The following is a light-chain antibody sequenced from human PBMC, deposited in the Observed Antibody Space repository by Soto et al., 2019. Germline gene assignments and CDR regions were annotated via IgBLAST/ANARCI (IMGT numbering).Light chain of an antibody. CDR2: VAS. CDR1: QSVGTN. J-gene: IGKJ1*01. V-gene: IGKV3-15*01. Sequence: EIVMTQSPATLSVSPGERATLSCRASQSVGTNLAWYQQTPGQALRLLIYVASTRATGVPARFSGSGSGTEFTLTISSLQSEDFAVYYCEQYNNWPRTFGLGTKVEIK. CDR3: EQYNNWPRT.